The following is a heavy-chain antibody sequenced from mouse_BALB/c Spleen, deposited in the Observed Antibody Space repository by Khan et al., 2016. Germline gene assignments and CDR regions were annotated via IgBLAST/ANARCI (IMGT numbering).Heavy chain of an antibody. J-gene: IGHJ3*01. Sequence: VQLQQSGAELVKPGASVKLSCTASGFNIKDTYMHWVKQRPEQGLEWIGRIDPANGNTKYDPKFQGKATITADTSSNTAYLQLSSLTSEDTAVYYCARSPYEYDVGFAYWGQGTLFTVSA. CDR3: ARSPYEYDVGFAY. CDR1: GFNIKDTY. D-gene: IGHD2-4*01. CDR2: IDPANGNT. V-gene: IGHV14-3*02.